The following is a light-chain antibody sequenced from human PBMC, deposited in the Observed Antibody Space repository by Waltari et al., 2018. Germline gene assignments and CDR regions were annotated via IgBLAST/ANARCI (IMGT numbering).Light chain of an antibody. J-gene: IGLJ2*01. CDR1: SSDVGGHNY. CDR3: SSYTSSSTPPGVV. CDR2: DVS. Sequence: QSALTQPASVSGSPGQSITLSCTGTSSDVGGHNYVSCSQQHPGKAPKPMIYDVSNRPSGVSNRFSGSKSGNTASLTISGLQAEDEADYYCSSYTSSSTPPGVVFGGGTKLTVL. V-gene: IGLV2-14*03.